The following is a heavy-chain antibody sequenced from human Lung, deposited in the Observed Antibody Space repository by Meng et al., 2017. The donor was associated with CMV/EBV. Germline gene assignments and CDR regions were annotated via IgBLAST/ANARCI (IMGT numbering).Heavy chain of an antibody. V-gene: IGHV1-18*01. Sequence: FTDYGICWVRQGPGQGLGWVGRVSPYDSDTNYAQKLQGRGTMTTDTSTTTAYMELRSLRSDDTAVYYCARDLEYCGSTTCYEDCFDPWGQGTLVTVSS. CDR3: ARDLEYCGSTTCYEDCFDP. J-gene: IGHJ5*02. CDR1: FTDYG. CDR2: VSPYDSDT. D-gene: IGHD2-2*01.